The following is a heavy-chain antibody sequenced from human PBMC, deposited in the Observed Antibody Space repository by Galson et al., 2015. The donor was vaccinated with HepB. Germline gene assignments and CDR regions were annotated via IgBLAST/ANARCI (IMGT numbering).Heavy chain of an antibody. Sequence: SETLSLTCTVSGDFISGSEYYWGWIRQPPGKGLEWIGSFSYGGSTYYKSSLKSRVTISVDTSKNQFSLKLNFMTAADTVVYYCVRGRYNGGFNCYFDYWGQGTLVTVSS. CDR3: VRGRYNGGFNCYFDY. CDR2: FSYGGST. CDR1: GDFISGSEYY. J-gene: IGHJ4*02. V-gene: IGHV4-39*07. D-gene: IGHD5-24*01.